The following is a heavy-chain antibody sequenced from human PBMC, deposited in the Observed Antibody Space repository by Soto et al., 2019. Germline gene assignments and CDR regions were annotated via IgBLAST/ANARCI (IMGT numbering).Heavy chain of an antibody. J-gene: IGHJ5*02. V-gene: IGHV4-31*03. CDR1: GGSISSGGYY. Sequence: QVQLQESGPGLVKPSQTLSLTCTVSGGSISSGGYYWSWIRQHPGKGLEWIGYIYYSGSTYYNPYLKSRVTISVDTAKNQFSLKLSSVTAADTDVYYCAREDRMVATPLFDPWGQGTLVTVSS. D-gene: IGHD5-12*01. CDR3: AREDRMVATPLFDP. CDR2: IYYSGST.